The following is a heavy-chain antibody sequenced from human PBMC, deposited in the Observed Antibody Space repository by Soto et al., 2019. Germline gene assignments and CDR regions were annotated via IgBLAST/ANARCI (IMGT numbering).Heavy chain of an antibody. CDR3: ARNRLIPLDLDY. CDR1: GGSISSSSYY. D-gene: IGHD2-21*01. CDR2: IYYSGST. Sequence: QLQLQESGPGLVKPSETLSLTCTVSGGSISSSSYYWGWIRQPPGKGLEWIGNIYYSGSTYYNPSLKSRVTIAVDTSKNQFSLKLSSVTAADTAVYYCARNRLIPLDLDYWGQGTLVTVSS. V-gene: IGHV4-39*01. J-gene: IGHJ4*02.